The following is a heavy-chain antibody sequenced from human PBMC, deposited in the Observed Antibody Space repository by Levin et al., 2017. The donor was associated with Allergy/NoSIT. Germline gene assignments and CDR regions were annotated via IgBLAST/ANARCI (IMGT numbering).Heavy chain of an antibody. D-gene: IGHD3-10*01. CDR3: AREGSGGWHKEVPFDY. CDR2: VSAYNGNT. CDR1: GYSFTSYA. Sequence: GESLKISCKASGYSFTSYAISWVRQAPGQGLEWMGWVSAYNGNTNYAQKFHDRVIMTTDTSTKTVSMELRSLRSDDTAVYYCAREGSGGWHKEVPFDYWGQGTLVTVSS. J-gene: IGHJ4*02. V-gene: IGHV1-18*01.